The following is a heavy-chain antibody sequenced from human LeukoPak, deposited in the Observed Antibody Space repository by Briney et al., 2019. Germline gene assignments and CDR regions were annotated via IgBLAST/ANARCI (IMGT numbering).Heavy chain of an antibody. CDR2: ISGSGGST. CDR1: GFTFSSYA. D-gene: IGHD6-13*01. CDR3: AKDQNYIAAAGTVAY. V-gene: IGHV3-23*01. Sequence: GGSLRLSCAASGFTFSSYAMSWVRQAPGKGLEWVSAISGSGGSTCYADSVKGRFTISRDNSKNTLYLQMNSLRAEDTAVYYCAKDQNYIAAAGTVAYWGQGTLVTVSS. J-gene: IGHJ4*02.